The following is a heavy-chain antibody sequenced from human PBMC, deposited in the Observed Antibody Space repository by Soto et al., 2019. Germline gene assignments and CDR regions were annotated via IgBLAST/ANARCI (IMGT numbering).Heavy chain of an antibody. Sequence: SVKVSCKAAGGTFSSYTISWVRQAPGQGLEWMGRIIPILGIANYAQKFQGRVTITADKSTSTTYMELSSLRSEDTAVYYCATPGCSGGSSDKYYFDYWGQGTLVTVSS. CDR3: ATPGCSGGSSDKYYFDY. J-gene: IGHJ4*02. CDR2: IIPILGIA. V-gene: IGHV1-69*02. D-gene: IGHD2-15*01. CDR1: GGTFSSYT.